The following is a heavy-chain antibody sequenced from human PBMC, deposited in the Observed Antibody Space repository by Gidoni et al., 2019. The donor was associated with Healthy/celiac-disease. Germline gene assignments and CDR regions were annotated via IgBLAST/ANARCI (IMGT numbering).Heavy chain of an antibody. V-gene: IGHV3-48*03. CDR2: ITAGGSTT. CDR3: ATHCTRCYYYMDL. D-gene: IGHD2-2*01. Sequence: EEQLVESGGDLVQPGGSLRLACEASGFSFSSNGMIWVRQAPGKGLEWLGYITAGGSTTFYAESVKGRFTMSRDNAQNSLFLQMTSLRVEDTATYYCATHCTRCYYYMDLWGKGTTVSVSA. J-gene: IGHJ6*04. CDR1: GFSFSSNG.